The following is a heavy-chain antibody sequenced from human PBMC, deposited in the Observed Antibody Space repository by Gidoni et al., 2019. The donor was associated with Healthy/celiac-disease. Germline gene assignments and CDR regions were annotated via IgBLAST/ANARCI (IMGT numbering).Heavy chain of an antibody. CDR1: GGSFSGYY. CDR2: FNHSGST. D-gene: IGHD6-19*01. CDR3: ARGDSSGWSGGWFDP. Sequence: QVQLQQWGAGLLQPPETLSLTCASYGGSFSGYYWTWTRQPPGKGLEWIGEFNHSGSTNYNPSLKSRVTISVDTSKNQFSLKLSSVTAADTAVYYCARGDSSGWSGGWFDPWGQGTLVTVSS. V-gene: IGHV4-34*01. J-gene: IGHJ5*02.